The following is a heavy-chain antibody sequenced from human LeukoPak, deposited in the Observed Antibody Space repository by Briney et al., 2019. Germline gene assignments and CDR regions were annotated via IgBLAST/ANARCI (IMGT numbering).Heavy chain of an antibody. Sequence: SETLSLTCTVSGGSISSYYWSWIRQPPGKGLEWIGYIYYSGSTNYNPSLKSRVTISVDTSKNQFSLKLSSVTAADTAVYYCARGRRYSSSWPNSNWFDPWGQGTLVTVSS. V-gene: IGHV4-59*01. CDR2: IYYSGST. J-gene: IGHJ5*02. D-gene: IGHD6-13*01. CDR1: GGSISSYY. CDR3: ARGRRYSSSWPNSNWFDP.